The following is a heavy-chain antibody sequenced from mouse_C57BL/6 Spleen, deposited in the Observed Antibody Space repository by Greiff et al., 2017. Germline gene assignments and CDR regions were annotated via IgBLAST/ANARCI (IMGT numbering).Heavy chain of an antibody. CDR2: IDPENGDT. D-gene: IGHD1-1*01. J-gene: IGHJ3*01. V-gene: IGHV14-4*01. CDR1: GFNIKDDY. CDR3: TPYYYGSSSAWFAD. Sequence: VQLQQSGAELVRPGASVKLSCTASGFNIKDDYMHWVKQRPEQGLEWIGWIDPENGDTEYASKFQGKATITADTSSNTAYLQLSSLTSEDTAVYYCTPYYYGSSSAWFADGGQGTLVTVSA.